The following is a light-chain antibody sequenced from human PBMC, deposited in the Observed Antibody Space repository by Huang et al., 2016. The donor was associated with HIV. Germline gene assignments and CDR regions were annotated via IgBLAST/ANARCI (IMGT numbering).Light chain of an antibody. V-gene: IGKV3-11*01. CDR2: DTS. CDR3: QQRSSGVT. Sequence: IVLTQSPATLAWYPGERVTLSCRAIQSVGNYIAWYQQHPGQSPKLLIYDTSNRATGTPVRFSGSGSGTDFTLTISSLESEDFAVYYCQQRSSGVTFGGGTKVQVK. J-gene: IGKJ4*01. CDR1: QSVGNY.